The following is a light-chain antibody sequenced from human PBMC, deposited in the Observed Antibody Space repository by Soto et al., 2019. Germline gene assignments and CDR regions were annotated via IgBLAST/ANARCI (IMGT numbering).Light chain of an antibody. CDR1: QRIGPY. V-gene: IGKV1-39*01. CDR2: AAT. CDR3: QQRYSLPVWT. Sequence: IQMTHAPSSRAASVGDSVAITCRACQRIGPYVNWYQQKTGKPPQLLISAATNLADGVPPRLGGSGSGTAFTTSASSMQHADFATSYCQQRYSLPVWTFGQGTKVDIK. J-gene: IGKJ1*01.